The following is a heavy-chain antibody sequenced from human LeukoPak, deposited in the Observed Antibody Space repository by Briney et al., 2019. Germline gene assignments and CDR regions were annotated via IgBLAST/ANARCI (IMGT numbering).Heavy chain of an antibody. J-gene: IGHJ3*02. Sequence: SQTLSLTCAISGDSVSSNSAAWNWIRQSPSRGLEWLGRTYYRSKWYNDYAVSVKSRITINPDTSKNQFSLQLNSVTPEDTAVYYCARDPRSSSGWIRAFDIWGQGTMVTVSS. D-gene: IGHD6-19*01. CDR1: GDSVSSNSAA. CDR2: TYYRSKWYN. V-gene: IGHV6-1*01. CDR3: ARDPRSSSGWIRAFDI.